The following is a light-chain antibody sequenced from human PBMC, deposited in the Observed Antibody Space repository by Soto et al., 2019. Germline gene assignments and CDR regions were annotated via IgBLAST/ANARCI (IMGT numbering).Light chain of an antibody. CDR2: EVT. J-gene: IGLJ2*01. Sequence: QSALTQPASVSGYLGQSITISCTGTSSDIGAYNYVSWYQQNPGKAPKLIIYEVTNRPSGVSHRFSGSKSGNTASLAISGLQAEDEADYHCNSYATSSTVIFGGGTKLTVL. CDR3: NSYATSSTVI. V-gene: IGLV2-14*01. CDR1: SSDIGAYNY.